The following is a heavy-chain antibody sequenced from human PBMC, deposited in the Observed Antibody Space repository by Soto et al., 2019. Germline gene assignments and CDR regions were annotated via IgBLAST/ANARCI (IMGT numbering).Heavy chain of an antibody. CDR2: IIPIFGTA. J-gene: IGHJ6*02. D-gene: IGHD6-13*01. Sequence: GASVKVSCKASGGTFSSYAISWVRQAPGQGLEWMGGIIPIFGTANYAQKLQGRVTITADKSTSTAYMELSSLRSEDTAVYYCAREEVSSWHYYYYYGMDVWGQGTTVTVSS. CDR3: AREEVSSWHYYYYYGMDV. V-gene: IGHV1-69*06. CDR1: GGTFSSYA.